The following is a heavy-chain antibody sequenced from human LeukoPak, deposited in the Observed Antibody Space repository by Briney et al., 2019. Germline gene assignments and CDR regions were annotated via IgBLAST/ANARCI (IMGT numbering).Heavy chain of an antibody. V-gene: IGHV3-30*03. J-gene: IGHJ6*02. CDR2: ISYDGSNK. CDR1: GFTLSSYG. CDR3: ARGGQYGMDV. Sequence: GGSLRLSCAASGFTLSSYGMHWVRQAPGKGLEWVAVISYDGSNKYYADSVKGRFTISRGNAKNSLYLQMSSLRAEDTAVYYCARGGQYGMDVWGQGTTVTVSS.